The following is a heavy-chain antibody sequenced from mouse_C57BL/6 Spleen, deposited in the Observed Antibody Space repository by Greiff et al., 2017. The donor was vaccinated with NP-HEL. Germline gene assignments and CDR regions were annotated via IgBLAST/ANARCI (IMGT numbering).Heavy chain of an antibody. J-gene: IGHJ4*01. CDR3: ARKGVYYSNDEGYAMDY. D-gene: IGHD2-5*01. Sequence: VKLVESGPGLVAPSQSLSITCTVSGFSLTSYAISWVRQPPGKGLEWLGVIWTGGGTNYNSALKSRLSISKDNSKSQVFLKMNSLQTDDTARYYCARKGVYYSNDEGYAMDYWGQGTSVTVSS. CDR1: GFSLTSYA. V-gene: IGHV2-9-1*01. CDR2: IWTGGGT.